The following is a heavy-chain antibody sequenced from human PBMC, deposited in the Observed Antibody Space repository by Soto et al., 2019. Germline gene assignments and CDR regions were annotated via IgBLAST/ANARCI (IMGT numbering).Heavy chain of an antibody. Sequence: EVQLVESGGGLVQPGGSLRLSCAASGFTFSSYSMNWVRQAPGSGPEWVSYISSSSNSIYYADSVKGRFTISRDNAKNLLHLQMNSLRAEDTAVYYCAGPADCSTTCCIRWGQGTLVNVSS. CDR1: GFTFSSYS. CDR2: ISSSSNSI. V-gene: IGHV3-48*01. D-gene: IGHD2-2*01. CDR3: AGPADCSTTCCIR. J-gene: IGHJ4*02.